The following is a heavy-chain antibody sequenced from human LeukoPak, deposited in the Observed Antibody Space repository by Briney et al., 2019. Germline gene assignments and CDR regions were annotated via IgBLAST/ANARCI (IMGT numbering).Heavy chain of an antibody. CDR2: IKQDGSEK. V-gene: IGHV3-7*01. J-gene: IGHJ4*02. CDR1: GFTFSSYW. D-gene: IGHD5-12*01. CDR3: ARARRLVATPHDY. Sequence: GGSLRVSCAASGFTFSSYWMSWVRQARGKGLEWVANIKQDGSEKYYVDSVKGRFTISRDNAKNSLYLQMNSLRAEDTAVYYCARARRLVATPHDYWGQGTLVTVSS.